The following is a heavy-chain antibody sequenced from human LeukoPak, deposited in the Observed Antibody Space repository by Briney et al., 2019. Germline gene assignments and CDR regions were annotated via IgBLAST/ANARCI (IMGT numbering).Heavy chain of an antibody. Sequence: GGSLRLSCVASGFTVSSYYVSWVRQAPGKGLEWVSVIYSGGSTYYADSVEGRFTVSRDNSKNTLYLEMRSLRAEDTAVYYCARDLHPRLTGYFDYWGQGTLVTVSS. D-gene: IGHD3-16*01. J-gene: IGHJ4*02. CDR1: GFTVSSYY. CDR3: ARDLHPRLTGYFDY. V-gene: IGHV3-53*01. CDR2: IYSGGST.